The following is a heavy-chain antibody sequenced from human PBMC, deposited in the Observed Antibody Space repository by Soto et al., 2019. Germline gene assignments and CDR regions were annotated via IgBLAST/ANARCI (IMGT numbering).Heavy chain of an antibody. J-gene: IGHJ6*02. V-gene: IGHV3-11*01. Sequence: GGSLRLSCAASGFTFSDYYMSWIRQAPGKGLEWGSYISSSGSTIYYADSVKGRFTISRDNAKNSLYLQMNSLRAEDTAVYYCAREIAAVWGSYRYTPYYYGMDVWGQGTTVTVSS. CDR2: ISSSGSTI. CDR3: AREIAAVWGSYRYTPYYYGMDV. D-gene: IGHD3-16*02. CDR1: GFTFSDYY.